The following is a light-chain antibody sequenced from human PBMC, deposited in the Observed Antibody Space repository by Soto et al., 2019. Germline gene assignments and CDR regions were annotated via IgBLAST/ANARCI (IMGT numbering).Light chain of an antibody. CDR3: SSYAGGNNLV. CDR2: EVS. J-gene: IGLJ2*01. V-gene: IGLV2-8*01. Sequence: QSVLTQPPSASGSPGQSVTISCTGTSSDVGGYNYVSWYQQHPGKAPKLMIYEVSKRPSGVPDRFSGCKSGNTASLTVSGLQAEDEADYYCSSYAGGNNLVFGGGTKLTVL. CDR1: SSDVGGYNY.